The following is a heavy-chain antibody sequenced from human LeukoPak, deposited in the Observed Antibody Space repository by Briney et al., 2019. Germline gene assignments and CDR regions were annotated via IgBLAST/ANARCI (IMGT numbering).Heavy chain of an antibody. CDR3: ARSRGRAVAGTDEIDY. J-gene: IGHJ4*02. Sequence: SETLSLTCAVYGGSFSGYYWSWIRQPPGKGLEWIGEINHSGSTNYNPSLKSRVTISVDTSKNQFSLKLSSVTAADTAVYYCARSRGRAVAGTDEIDYWGQGTLVTVSS. CDR2: INHSGST. CDR1: GGSFSGYY. D-gene: IGHD6-19*01. V-gene: IGHV4-34*01.